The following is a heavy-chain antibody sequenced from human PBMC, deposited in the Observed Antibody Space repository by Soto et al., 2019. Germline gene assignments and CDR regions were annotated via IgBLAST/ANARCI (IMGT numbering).Heavy chain of an antibody. V-gene: IGHV4-34*01. J-gene: IGHJ4*02. D-gene: IGHD5-18*01. Sequence: SETLSLTCAVYGGSFSGYYWSWIRQPPGKGLEWIGEINHSGSTNYNPSLKSRVTISVDTSKNQFSLKLSSVTAADTAVYDCARGERGYSYGYDYWGQGTLVTVSS. CDR3: ARGERGYSYGYDY. CDR2: INHSGST. CDR1: GGSFSGYY.